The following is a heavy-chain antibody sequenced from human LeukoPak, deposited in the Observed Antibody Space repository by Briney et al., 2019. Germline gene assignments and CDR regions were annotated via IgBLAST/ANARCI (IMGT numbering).Heavy chain of an antibody. V-gene: IGHV3-30*02. D-gene: IGHD3-10*01. Sequence: PGGSLRLSCAASGFTFSSYGMHWVRQAPGKGLEWVAFIRYDGSNKYYADSVKGRFTISRDNSKYTLYLQMNSLRSDDTAVYYCAREPLLLWFGELTPPDYWGQGTLVTVSS. J-gene: IGHJ4*02. CDR2: IRYDGSNK. CDR1: GFTFSSYG. CDR3: AREPLLLWFGELTPPDY.